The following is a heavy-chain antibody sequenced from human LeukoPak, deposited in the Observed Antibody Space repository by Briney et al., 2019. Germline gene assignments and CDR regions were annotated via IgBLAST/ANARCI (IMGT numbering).Heavy chain of an antibody. Sequence: LPGRSLRLSCAASGFTFSSYGMHWVRQAPGKGLEWVAVISYDGSNKYYADSVKARFTISRDNSKNTLYLQMNSLRAEDTAVYYCARARFSSSWLGHIIDYWSQGTLVTVSS. V-gene: IGHV3-30*03. J-gene: IGHJ4*02. CDR3: ARARFSSSWLGHIIDY. D-gene: IGHD6-13*01. CDR2: ISYDGSNK. CDR1: GFTFSSYG.